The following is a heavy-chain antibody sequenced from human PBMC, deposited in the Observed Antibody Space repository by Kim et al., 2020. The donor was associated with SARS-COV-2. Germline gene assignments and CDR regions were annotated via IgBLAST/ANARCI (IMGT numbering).Heavy chain of an antibody. V-gene: IGHV4-34*01. J-gene: IGHJ5*02. Sequence: SETLSLTCAVYGGSLSGYYWSWIRQPPGKGLEWIGEIYHSGTTNYNPSLKSRVTISVDTSKNQFSLKLSSVTAADTAVYYCARSLYHAPSNSWVRFDPWGQGTLVNVSS. D-gene: IGHD6-13*01. CDR2: IYHSGTT. CDR1: GGSLSGYY. CDR3: ARSLYHAPSNSWVRFDP.